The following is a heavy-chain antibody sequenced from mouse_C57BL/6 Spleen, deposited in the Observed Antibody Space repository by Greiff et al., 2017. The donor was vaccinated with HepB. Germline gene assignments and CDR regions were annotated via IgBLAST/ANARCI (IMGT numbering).Heavy chain of an antibody. J-gene: IGHJ3*01. CDR1: GYSITSGYY. CDR2: ISYDGSN. V-gene: IGHV3-6*01. CDR3: AREGDSSGYGFAY. Sequence: EVQLQQSGPGLVKPSQSLSLTCSVTGYSITSGYYWNWIRQFPGNKLEWMGYISYDGSNNYNPSLKNRISITRDTSKNQFFLKLNSVTTEDTATYYGAREGDSSGYGFAYWGQGTLVTVSA. D-gene: IGHD3-2*02.